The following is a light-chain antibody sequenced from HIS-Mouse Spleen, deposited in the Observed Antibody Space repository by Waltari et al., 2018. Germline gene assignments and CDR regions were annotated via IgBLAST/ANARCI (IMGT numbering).Light chain of an antibody. CDR3: QVWDSSSDHR. V-gene: IGLV3-21*03. Sequence: SYVLTQPPSVSVAPGKTARITCGGNNIGSKSVHWYQQKPGQAPVLVVYDDSDRPSGSTERFSGSNSGNTATLTISRVEAGDEADYYCQVWDSSSDHRFGGGTKLTVL. CDR1: NIGSKS. CDR2: DDS. J-gene: IGLJ3*02.